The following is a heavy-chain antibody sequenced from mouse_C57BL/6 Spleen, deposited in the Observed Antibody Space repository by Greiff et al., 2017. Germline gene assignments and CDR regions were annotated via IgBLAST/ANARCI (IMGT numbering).Heavy chain of an antibody. CDR3: TTNYFFAY. V-gene: IGHV14-4*01. D-gene: IGHD2-1*01. J-gene: IGHJ3*01. CDR1: GFNIKDDY. CDR2: IDPENGDT. Sequence: SGAELVRPGASVKLSCTASGFNIKDDYMHWVKQRPEQGLEWIGWIDPENGDTEYASKFQGKATITADTSSNTAYLQLSSLTSEDTAVYYCTTNYFFAYWGQGTLVTVSA.